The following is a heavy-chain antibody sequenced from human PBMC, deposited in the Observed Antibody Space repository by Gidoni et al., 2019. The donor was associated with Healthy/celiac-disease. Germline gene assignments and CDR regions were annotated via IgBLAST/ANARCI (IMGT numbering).Heavy chain of an antibody. J-gene: IGHJ6*02. D-gene: IGHD3-10*01. CDR1: GLTFSSYA. Sequence: EVQLLESGGGLVQPGGSLRLSCAASGLTFSSYAMSWVRQAPGKGLEWVSAISGSGGSTYYADSVKGRFTISRDNSKNTLYLQMNSLRAEDTAVYYCAKDQVGEEWLAPYYGMDVWGQGTTVTVSS. CDR2: ISGSGGST. CDR3: AKDQVGEEWLAPYYGMDV. V-gene: IGHV3-23*01.